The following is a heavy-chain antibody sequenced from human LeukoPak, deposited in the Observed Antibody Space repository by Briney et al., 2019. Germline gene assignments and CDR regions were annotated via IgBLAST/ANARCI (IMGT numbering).Heavy chain of an antibody. Sequence: GGSLRLSCAASGFTFSSYWMSWVRQAPGKGLEWVANIKQDGSEKYYVDSVKGRFTISRDNAKNSLYLQMNSLRAEDTAVYYCARDTPGSKGQDYYYGMDVWGQGTTVTVSS. CDR3: ARDTPGSKGQDYYYGMDV. D-gene: IGHD2-15*01. V-gene: IGHV3-7*01. CDR1: GFTFSSYW. J-gene: IGHJ6*02. CDR2: IKQDGSEK.